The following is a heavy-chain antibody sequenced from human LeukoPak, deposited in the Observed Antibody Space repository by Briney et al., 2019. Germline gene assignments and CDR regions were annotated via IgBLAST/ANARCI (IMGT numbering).Heavy chain of an antibody. D-gene: IGHD6-13*01. CDR2: ISYSRRS. Sequence: SETLTLTCTVSGRPISGYYSSWIRQPPGKGREWSGYISYSRRSNYNPSLKSRVTISVDTFKNQFSLKIRSLTAAGTAVDYWARGKYGSSWQLEHFDYWGQGAIGTVSS. CDR3: ARGKYGSSWQLEHFDY. J-gene: IGHJ4*02. V-gene: IGHV4-59*01. CDR1: GRPISGYY.